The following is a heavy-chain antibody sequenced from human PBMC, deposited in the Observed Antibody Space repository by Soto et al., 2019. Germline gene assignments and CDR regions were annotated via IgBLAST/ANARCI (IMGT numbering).Heavy chain of an antibody. D-gene: IGHD1-7*01. Sequence: PSETLSLTCTVSGGSISSSSYYWGWIRQPPGKGLEWIGSIYYSGSTYYSPSLKSRVTISVDTSKNQFSLKLSSVTAADTAVYYCASVTYNWNYLTPGSPTYYYYYMDVWGKGTTGTVSS. J-gene: IGHJ6*03. V-gene: IGHV4-39*01. CDR2: IYYSGST. CDR3: ASVTYNWNYLTPGSPTYYYYYMDV. CDR1: GGSISSSSYY.